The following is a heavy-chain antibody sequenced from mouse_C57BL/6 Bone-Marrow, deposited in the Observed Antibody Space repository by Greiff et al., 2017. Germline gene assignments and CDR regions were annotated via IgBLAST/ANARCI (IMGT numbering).Heavy chain of an antibody. Sequence: VKLMESGAELVKPGASVKMSCKASGYTFTSYWITWVKQRPGQGLEWIGDIYPGSGSTNYNEKFKSKDTLTVDTSSSTAYMQLSSLTSEDSAVYYCARGITTVVAPLAYWGQGTTLTVSS. J-gene: IGHJ2*01. CDR2: IYPGSGST. D-gene: IGHD1-1*01. CDR1: GYTFTSYW. V-gene: IGHV1-55*01. CDR3: ARGITTVVAPLAY.